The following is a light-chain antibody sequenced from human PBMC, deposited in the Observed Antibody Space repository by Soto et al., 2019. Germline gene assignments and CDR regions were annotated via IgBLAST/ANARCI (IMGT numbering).Light chain of an antibody. CDR1: SSDVGTYKY. CDR2: EVT. CDR3: SSYTISSTLVL. J-gene: IGLJ2*01. Sequence: QSALTQPASVSGSPGQSITISCTGTSSDVGTYKYVSWYQQHPGKAPKLIIYEVTDQPSGVSNRFSGSKSGNTASLTISGLQAEDEADYYCSSYTISSTLVLFGGGTKVTVL. V-gene: IGLV2-14*01.